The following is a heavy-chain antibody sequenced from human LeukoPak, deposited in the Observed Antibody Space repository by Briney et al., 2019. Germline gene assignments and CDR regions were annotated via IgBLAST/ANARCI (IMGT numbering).Heavy chain of an antibody. CDR2: MNPNSGNT. Sequence: ASVKVSCKASGYTFTSYDINWVRQATGQGLEWMGWMNPNSGNTGYAQKFRGRVTMTRNTSISTAYMELSSLRSEDTAVYYCALRGYSYGSPYYYYYYMDVWGKGTTVTVSS. CDR3: ALRGYSYGSPYYYYYYMDV. D-gene: IGHD5-18*01. V-gene: IGHV1-8*01. CDR1: GYTFTSYD. J-gene: IGHJ6*03.